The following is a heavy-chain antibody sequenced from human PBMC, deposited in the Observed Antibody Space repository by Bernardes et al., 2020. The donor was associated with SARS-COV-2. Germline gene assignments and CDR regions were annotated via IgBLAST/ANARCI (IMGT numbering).Heavy chain of an antibody. J-gene: IGHJ4*02. Sequence: SEPLPLTCAVSGDSVSSSTWWICVLQSPGVGLEYIGETYHTGTTKYKSSLKSRVTLSVDKPNNQFSLTLTSVTAADTAVYYCGGGTNYKFDYWGQGIRVTVPS. V-gene: IGHV4-4*02. D-gene: IGHD1-26*01. CDR1: GDSVSSSTW. CDR3: GGGTNYKFDY. CDR2: TYHTGTT.